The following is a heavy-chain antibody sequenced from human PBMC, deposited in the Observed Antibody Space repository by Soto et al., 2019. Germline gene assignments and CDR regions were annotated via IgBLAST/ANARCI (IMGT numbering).Heavy chain of an antibody. Sequence: EVQLVESGGGLVQPGGSLRLSCAASGFTFSSYWMSWVRQAPGKGLEWVANIKQGGSEKYYVDSVKGRVTISRDTAKSSLYLQMSSLRAEDTAVYYCARALAAATVPNYWGQGTLVTVSS. CDR2: IKQGGSEK. CDR1: GFTFSSYW. J-gene: IGHJ4*02. V-gene: IGHV3-7*04. D-gene: IGHD4-17*01. CDR3: ARALAAATVPNY.